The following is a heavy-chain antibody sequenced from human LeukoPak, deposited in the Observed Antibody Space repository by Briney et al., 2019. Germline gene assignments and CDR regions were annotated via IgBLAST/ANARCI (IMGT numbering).Heavy chain of an antibody. J-gene: IGHJ3*02. CDR3: ARGRNYYDSSGYYYEGDAFDI. D-gene: IGHD3-22*01. V-gene: IGHV1-46*01. CDR1: GYILSSYY. Sequence: GASVKVSCKASGYILSSYYMYWVRQAPGQGLEWMGIINPSGGSIRYAQKFQGRVTMTRDTSTSTVYMELSSLRSEDTAVYYCARGRNYYDSSGYYYEGDAFDIWGQGTMVTVSS. CDR2: INPSGGSI.